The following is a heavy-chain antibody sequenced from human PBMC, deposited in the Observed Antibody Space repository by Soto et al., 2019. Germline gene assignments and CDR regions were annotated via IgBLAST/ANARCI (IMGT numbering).Heavy chain of an antibody. CDR1: GGTFSSYA. Sequence: GASVKVSCKASGGTFSSYAISWVRQAPGQGLEWMGGIIPIFGTANYAQKLQGRVTITADESTSTAYMELSSLRSEDTAVYYCARDRKSIAARSWYYYYGMDVWGQGTTVTVSS. J-gene: IGHJ6*02. CDR2: IIPIFGTA. D-gene: IGHD6-6*01. V-gene: IGHV1-69*13. CDR3: ARDRKSIAARSWYYYYGMDV.